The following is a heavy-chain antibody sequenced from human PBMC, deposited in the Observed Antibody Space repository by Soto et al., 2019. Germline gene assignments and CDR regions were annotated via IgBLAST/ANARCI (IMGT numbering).Heavy chain of an antibody. Sequence: QVQLVQSGAEVKKPGASVKVSCKASGYTFTGYQIHWVRQAPGQGLECMGWVNPNSGGTNYAQKFKGRVTMTRDTSITTGYMELNRLTSDETAVYCCARGRTIVSPGDWGQGTLVSVSS. CDR3: ARGRTIVSPGD. D-gene: IGHD2-21*01. V-gene: IGHV1-2*02. CDR2: VNPNSGGT. J-gene: IGHJ4*02. CDR1: GYTFTGYQ.